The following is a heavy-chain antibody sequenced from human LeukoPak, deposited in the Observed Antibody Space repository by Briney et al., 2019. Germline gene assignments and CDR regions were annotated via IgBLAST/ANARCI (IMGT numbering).Heavy chain of an antibody. CDR1: GFTFSSYS. J-gene: IGHJ4*02. CDR3: ARAFGYYYGSGTYYRYFDY. Sequence: GGSLRLSCAASGFTFSSYSMNWVRQAPGKGLEWVSSISTSSGYIYYADSVQGRFTISRDNAKNSLYLQMNSLRAEVTAVYYCARAFGYYYGSGTYYRYFDYWGQGTLVTVSS. D-gene: IGHD3-10*01. CDR2: ISTSSGYI. V-gene: IGHV3-21*01.